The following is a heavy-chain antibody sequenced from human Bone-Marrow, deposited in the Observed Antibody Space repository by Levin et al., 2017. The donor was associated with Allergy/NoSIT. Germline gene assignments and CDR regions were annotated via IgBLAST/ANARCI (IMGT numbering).Heavy chain of an antibody. J-gene: IGHJ5*02. Sequence: GESLKISCAASGFSFSSYAMNWVRQAPGKGLEWVSGINGNGVNTYYADSVKGRFTISRDNSKSTLYLQMSSLRADDTAGYYCAKGPFFVVLPGDNWFDPWGQGTLVTVSS. CDR1: GFSFSSYA. CDR2: INGNGVNT. D-gene: IGHD2-2*01. CDR3: AKGPFFVVLPGDNWFDP. V-gene: IGHV3-23*01.